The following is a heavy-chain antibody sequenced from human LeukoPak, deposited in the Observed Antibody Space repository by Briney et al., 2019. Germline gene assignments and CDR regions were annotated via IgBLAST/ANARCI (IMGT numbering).Heavy chain of an antibody. D-gene: IGHD2-15*01. CDR1: GYTFTGYY. J-gene: IGHJ3*02. V-gene: IGHV1-2*04. CDR2: INPNSGGT. Sequence: ASVKVSCKASGYTFTGYYMHWVRQAPGQGLEWMEWINPNSGGTNYAQKFQGWVTMTRDTSISIAYMELSRLRSDDTAVYYCARDIGYCSGGSCWTIGAFDIWGQGTMVTVSS. CDR3: ARDIGYCSGGSCWTIGAFDI.